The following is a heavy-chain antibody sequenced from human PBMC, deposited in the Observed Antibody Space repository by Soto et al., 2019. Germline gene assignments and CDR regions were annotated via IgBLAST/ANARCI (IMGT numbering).Heavy chain of an antibody. D-gene: IGHD3-3*01. CDR3: ARDYNGITIFGVVIRMDV. Sequence: ASVKVSCKASGYTFTSYGISWVRQAPGQGLEWMGWISAYNGNTNYAQKLQGRVTMTTDTSTSTAYMELRSLRSDDTAVYYCARDYNGITIFGVVIRMDVWGQGTTVTVSS. CDR1: GYTFTSYG. CDR2: ISAYNGNT. V-gene: IGHV1-18*04. J-gene: IGHJ6*02.